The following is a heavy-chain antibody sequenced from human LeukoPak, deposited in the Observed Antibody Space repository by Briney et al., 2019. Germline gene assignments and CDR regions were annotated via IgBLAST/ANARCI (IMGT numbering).Heavy chain of an antibody. D-gene: IGHD1-26*01. CDR3: AKEVGTFTLDY. V-gene: IGHV3-30*18. J-gene: IGHJ4*02. CDR2: ISYDGSDK. Sequence: QSGGSLRLSCAASGFTSSNYGMHWVRQAPGKGLEWVAVISYDGSDKYYADSVKGRFTISRDNSRNTLYLQMNSLRVEDTAVYYCAKEVGTFTLDYWGQGTLVTVSS. CDR1: GFTSSNYG.